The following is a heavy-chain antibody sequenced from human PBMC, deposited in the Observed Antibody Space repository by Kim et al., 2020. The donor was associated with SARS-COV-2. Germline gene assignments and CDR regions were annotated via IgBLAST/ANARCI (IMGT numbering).Heavy chain of an antibody. J-gene: IGHJ4*02. D-gene: IGHD2-15*01. CDR3: ARSPSIVGNSFDY. V-gene: IGHV4-4*07. CDR2: IYTIGST. CDR1: GGPISTFY. Sequence: SETLSLTCTVSGGPISTFYWSWIRQPAGKGLEWIGRIYTIGSTNYNPSLKSRVAMSIDASRNQIFLKLSSVTAADTAVYYCARSPSIVGNSFDYWGQGALVTVSS.